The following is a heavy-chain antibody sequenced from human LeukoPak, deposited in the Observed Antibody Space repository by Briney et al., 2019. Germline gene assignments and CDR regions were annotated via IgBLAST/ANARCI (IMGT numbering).Heavy chain of an antibody. D-gene: IGHD1-26*01. CDR2: ISGSGGGT. J-gene: IGHJ4*02. Sequence: GGSLRLSCAASGFTFSSYAMSWVRQAPGKGLEWVSAISGSGGGTYYADSVKGRFTISRDNSKNTLYLQMNSLRAEDTAVYYCATKGPEWELRDYWGQGTLVTVSS. CDR1: GFTFSSYA. V-gene: IGHV3-23*01. CDR3: ATKGPEWELRDY.